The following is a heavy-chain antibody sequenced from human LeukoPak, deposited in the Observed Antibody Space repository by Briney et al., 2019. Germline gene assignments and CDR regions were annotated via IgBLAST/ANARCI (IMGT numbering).Heavy chain of an antibody. CDR3: ARDRLITFGGVIFRFDP. CDR2: INPNSGGT. D-gene: IGHD3-16*02. J-gene: IGHJ5*02. CDR1: GYTFTGYY. V-gene: IGHV1-2*02. Sequence: ASVKVSCKASGYTFTGYYMHWVRQAPGQEREWMGWINPNSGGTNYAQTFQGRVTMTRDTSISTAYMELSRLRSDDTAVYYCARDRLITFGGVIFRFDPWGQGTLVTVSS.